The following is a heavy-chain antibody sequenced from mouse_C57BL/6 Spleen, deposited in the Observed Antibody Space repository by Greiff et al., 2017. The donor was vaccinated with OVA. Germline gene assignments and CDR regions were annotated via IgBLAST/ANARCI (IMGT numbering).Heavy chain of an antibody. V-gene: IGHV1-54*01. CDR1: GYAFTNYL. D-gene: IGHD2-3*01. Sequence: VQLQQSGAELVRPGTSVKVSCKASGYAFTNYLIEWVKQRPGQGLEWIGVINPGSGGTNYNEKFKGKATLTADKSSSTAYMQLSSLTSEDAAVYFCARFDGAMDYWGQGTSVTVSS. J-gene: IGHJ4*01. CDR2: INPGSGGT. CDR3: ARFDGAMDY.